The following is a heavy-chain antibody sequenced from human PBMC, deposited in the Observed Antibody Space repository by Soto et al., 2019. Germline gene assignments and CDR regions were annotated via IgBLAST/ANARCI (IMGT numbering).Heavy chain of an antibody. D-gene: IGHD3-10*01. Sequence: ASVKVSCKASGYTFTGYYMHWVRQAPGQGLEWMGWINPNSGGTNYAQKFQGRVTMTRDTSISTAYMELSRLRSDDTAVYYCARSLHYYGSGDFDYWGQGTLVTVSS. CDR2: INPNSGGT. CDR3: ARSLHYYGSGDFDY. CDR1: GYTFTGYY. J-gene: IGHJ4*02. V-gene: IGHV1-2*02.